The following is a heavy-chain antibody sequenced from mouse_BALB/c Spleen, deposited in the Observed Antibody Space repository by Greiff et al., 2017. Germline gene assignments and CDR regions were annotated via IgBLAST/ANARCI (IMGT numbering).Heavy chain of an antibody. J-gene: IGHJ1*01. CDR2: ISTYYGDA. D-gene: IGHD1-1*01. CDR3: ARSEVVATKGYFDV. CDR1: GYTFTDYA. V-gene: IGHV1S137*01. Sequence: QVQLQQSGAELVRPGVSVKISCKGSGYTFTDYAMHWVKQSHAKSLEWIGVISTYYGDASYNQKFKGKATMTVDKSSSTAYMELARLTSEDSAIYYCARSEVVATKGYFDVWGAGTTVTVSS.